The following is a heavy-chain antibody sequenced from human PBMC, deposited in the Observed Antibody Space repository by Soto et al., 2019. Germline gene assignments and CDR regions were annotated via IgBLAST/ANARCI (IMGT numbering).Heavy chain of an antibody. Sequence: ASVKVSCKASGYTFSSIGISWVRQAPGQGLEWMGWISPYKGNTHYAQGLQGRVTMTTDTSTSTAYMELRSLRSDDTAVYYCARDLDASGSYYTDDWGQGTLVTVSS. CDR2: ISPYKGNT. CDR1: GYTFSSIG. CDR3: ARDLDASGSYYTDD. D-gene: IGHD3-10*01. J-gene: IGHJ4*02. V-gene: IGHV1-18*01.